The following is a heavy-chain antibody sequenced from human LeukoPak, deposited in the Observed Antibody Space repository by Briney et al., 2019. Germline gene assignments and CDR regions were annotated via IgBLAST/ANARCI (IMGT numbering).Heavy chain of an antibody. J-gene: IGHJ4*02. Sequence: PGRSLRLSCAASGFTFSSYGMHWVRQAPGKGLEWVAVISYDGSNKYYADSVKGRFTISRDNSKNTLYLQMNSLRAEDTAVYYCAKGIYGDYWGQGTLVTVSS. CDR3: AKGIYGDY. D-gene: IGHD4-17*01. CDR2: ISYDGSNK. CDR1: GFTFSSYG. V-gene: IGHV3-30*18.